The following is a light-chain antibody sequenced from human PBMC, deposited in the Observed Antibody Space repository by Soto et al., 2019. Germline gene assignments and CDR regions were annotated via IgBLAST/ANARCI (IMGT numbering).Light chain of an antibody. J-gene: IGLJ2*01. V-gene: IGLV2-8*01. Sequence: QSALTQPPSASGSPGQSVTISCTGTSREVGGYNYVSWYQQHPGKAPKLVMYEVTERPSGVPERFSGSKSGNTASLTVSGLQDEDEAEYYCASYAGNNNFVVFGGGTKLTVL. CDR2: EVT. CDR1: SREVGGYNY. CDR3: ASYAGNNNFVV.